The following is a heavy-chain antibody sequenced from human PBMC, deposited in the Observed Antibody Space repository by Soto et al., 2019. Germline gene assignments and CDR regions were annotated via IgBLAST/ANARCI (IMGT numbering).Heavy chain of an antibody. Sequence: LRLSCAASGFTFSSYWMHWVRQDPGKGLVWVSRINSDGSSTTYADSVKGRFTISRDNAKNTLYLQMNSLRAEDTAVYYCARDPAPIGWYDYWGQGTLVTVSS. V-gene: IGHV3-74*01. CDR3: ARDPAPIGWYDY. CDR2: INSDGSST. CDR1: GFTFSSYW. J-gene: IGHJ4*02. D-gene: IGHD6-19*01.